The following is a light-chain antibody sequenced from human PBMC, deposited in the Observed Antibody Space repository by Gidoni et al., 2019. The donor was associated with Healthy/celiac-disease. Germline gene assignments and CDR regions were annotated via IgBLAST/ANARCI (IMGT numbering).Light chain of an antibody. CDR1: QSVLYSSNNKNY. J-gene: IGKJ1*01. V-gene: IGKV4-1*01. CDR3: QQDDSTPWT. CDR2: WAS. Sequence: DIVMTQSPDSLAVSLGERATINCKSSQSVLYSSNNKNYLAWYQQKPGQPPKLLIYWASTRESGVPDRFSGSGSGTDFTLTISSLQAEEGAVYYCQQDDSTPWTFXQXTKVEIK.